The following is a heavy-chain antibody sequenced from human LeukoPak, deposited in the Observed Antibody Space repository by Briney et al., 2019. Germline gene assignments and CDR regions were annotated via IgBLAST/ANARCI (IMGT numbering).Heavy chain of an antibody. CDR2: INSDGSST. CDR3: ARVSSGSYFGYYYYYMDV. J-gene: IGHJ6*03. V-gene: IGHV3-74*01. CDR1: GFTFSNYW. Sequence: PGGSLRLSCAASGFTFSNYWMHWVRQAPGKGLVWVSRINSDGSSTSYAYSVKGRFTISRDNAKNTLYLQMNSLRAEDTAVYYCARVSSGSYFGYYYYYMDVWGKGTTVTVSS. D-gene: IGHD1-26*01.